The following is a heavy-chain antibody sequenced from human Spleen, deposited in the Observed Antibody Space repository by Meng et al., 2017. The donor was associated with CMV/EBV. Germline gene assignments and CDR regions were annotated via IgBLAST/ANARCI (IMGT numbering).Heavy chain of an antibody. CDR1: GGSFSGYY. J-gene: IGHJ4*02. CDR2: IKNSGSN. Sequence: YGGSFSGYYLSGSRGSAGKGLEWIGEIKNSGSNNYIPSLRSRVTISLDTSNKQVSMRLTSVTAADTAVYYCAREFLHSGGYYAFDYWGQGALVTVSS. CDR3: AREFLHSGGYYAFDY. D-gene: IGHD3-22*01. V-gene: IGHV4-34*01.